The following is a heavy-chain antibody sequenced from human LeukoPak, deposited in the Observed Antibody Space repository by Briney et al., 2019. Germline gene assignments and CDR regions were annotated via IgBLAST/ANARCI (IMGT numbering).Heavy chain of an antibody. Sequence: GGSLRLSCVASGFTFSNYAMHWVRQAPGKGLEWVSSISSTSSYIYYADSVKGRFTISRDNAKNSLYLQMNSLRAEDTAVYYCARDPHYYGSGTPGYFDYWGQGTLVTVSS. V-gene: IGHV3-21*06. CDR1: GFTFSNYA. CDR3: ARDPHYYGSGTPGYFDY. J-gene: IGHJ4*02. D-gene: IGHD3-10*01. CDR2: ISSTSSYI.